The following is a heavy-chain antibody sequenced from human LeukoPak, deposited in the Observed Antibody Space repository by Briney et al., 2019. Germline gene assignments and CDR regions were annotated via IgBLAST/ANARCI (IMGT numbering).Heavy chain of an antibody. CDR2: ISRSGTSI. V-gene: IGHV3-21*01. CDR1: GFTFSSYG. CDR3: PRDHWGDSSAKPHLESDY. D-gene: IGHD3-22*01. Sequence: GGSLRLSCAASGFTFSSYGMNWVRQAPGKGLEWVSSISRSGTSIYYADSVKGRFTMSRDNAKNSLYLQMNSLRAEDTAVYYCPRDHWGDSSAKPHLESDYWGQGTLVTVSS. J-gene: IGHJ4*02.